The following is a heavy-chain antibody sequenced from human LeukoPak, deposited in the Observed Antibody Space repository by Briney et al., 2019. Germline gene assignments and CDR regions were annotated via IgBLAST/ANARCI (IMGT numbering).Heavy chain of an antibody. V-gene: IGHV5-51*01. J-gene: IGHJ5*02. CDR1: GYSFTSYW. D-gene: IGHD5-18*01. Sequence: GESLKISCKGSGYSFTSYWIGWVRQMPGKSLEWMGIIYPGDSDTRYSPSFRGQVTISADKSISTAYLQWSSLKASDTAMYYCARHLVDTDSNWFDPWGQGTLVTVSS. CDR3: ARHLVDTDSNWFDP. CDR2: IYPGDSDT.